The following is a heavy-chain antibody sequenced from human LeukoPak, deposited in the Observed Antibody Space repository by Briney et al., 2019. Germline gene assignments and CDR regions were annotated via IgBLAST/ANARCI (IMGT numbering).Heavy chain of an antibody. CDR3: ARVYSSSWYYFDY. V-gene: IGHV3-23*01. Sequence: GGSLRLSCAVSGFTFSSYAMSWVRQAPGKGLEWVSIISTSGRTTYYADSVKDRFTISRDSSRNTLYLQMNSLRAEDTAVYYCARVYSSSWYYFDYWGQGTLVTVSS. CDR2: ISTSGRTT. CDR1: GFTFSSYA. J-gene: IGHJ4*02. D-gene: IGHD6-13*01.